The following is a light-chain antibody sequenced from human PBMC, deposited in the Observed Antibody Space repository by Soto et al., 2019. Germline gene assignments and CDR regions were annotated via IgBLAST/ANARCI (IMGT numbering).Light chain of an antibody. CDR2: KAS. CDR1: QTISSW. CDR3: QQLNSYSEA. V-gene: IGKV1-5*03. Sequence: DIQFTQPPATLSGSVGDRGTITFRASQTISSWLAWYQQKPGKAPKLLIYKASTLKSGVPSRFSGSGSGTDFTLTISSLQPEDFATYYCQQLNSYSEAFGQGTKVHIK. J-gene: IGKJ1*01.